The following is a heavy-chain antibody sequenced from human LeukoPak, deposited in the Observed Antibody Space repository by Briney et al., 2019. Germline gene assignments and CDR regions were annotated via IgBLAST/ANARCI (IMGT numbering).Heavy chain of an antibody. J-gene: IGHJ3*02. CDR2: ISFDGSVK. CDR3: ARDPGGIAVPGLGFAFDI. V-gene: IGHV3-30*03. D-gene: IGHD6-19*01. CDR1: GFTFSSYA. Sequence: GGSLRLSCAASGFTFSSYAMHWVRQAPGKGLEWVAVISFDGSVKFYSASVQGRLTISRDNSKNMLYLQMNTLRPEDTSVYYYARDPGGIAVPGLGFAFDIWGQGTMVTVSS.